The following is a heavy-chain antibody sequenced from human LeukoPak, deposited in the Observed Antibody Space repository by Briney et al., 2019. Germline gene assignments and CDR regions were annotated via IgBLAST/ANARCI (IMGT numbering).Heavy chain of an antibody. CDR3: ARDPSNTSGWYIYFDY. J-gene: IGHJ4*02. D-gene: IGHD6-19*01. V-gene: IGHV1-18*01. CDR1: GYGFNIYG. CDR2: ISAYNGDT. Sequence: ASVKVSCTASGYGFNIYGITWVRQAPGQGLEWMGWISAYNGDTKYAQKFEGRVTMTTDTSTTTAYMELRSLRSDDTAVYYCARDPSNTSGWYIYFDYWGQGTLVTVSS.